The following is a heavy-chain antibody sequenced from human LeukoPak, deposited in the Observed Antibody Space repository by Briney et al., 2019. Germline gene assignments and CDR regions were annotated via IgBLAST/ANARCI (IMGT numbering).Heavy chain of an antibody. CDR1: GFTFAKYP. Sequence: GGSLKLSCVGSGFTFAKYPMTWVREAPGKGLEWVSVISGSGNVTYYAESVKGRFTISRDNSKRTLYLQMDSLRADDTAIYYCAKDRAGANWGQGTLVLVSS. J-gene: IGHJ4*02. CDR3: AKDRAGAN. V-gene: IGHV3-23*01. CDR2: ISGSGNVT.